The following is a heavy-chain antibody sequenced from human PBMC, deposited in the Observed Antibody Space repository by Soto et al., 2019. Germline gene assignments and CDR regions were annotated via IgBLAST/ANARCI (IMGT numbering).Heavy chain of an antibody. V-gene: IGHV3-21*01. D-gene: IGHD6-13*01. J-gene: IGHJ4*02. CDR3: AGWIIASATLDY. CDR2: ISSSSGYI. CDR1: GFTFSSYS. Sequence: GGSLRLSCAASGFTFSSYSMNWVRQAPGKGLEWVSSISSSSGYIYYADSMRGRFTISRDNAKNSLYLQMNSLRAEDTAVYFCAGWIIASATLDYWGQGTLVTVSS.